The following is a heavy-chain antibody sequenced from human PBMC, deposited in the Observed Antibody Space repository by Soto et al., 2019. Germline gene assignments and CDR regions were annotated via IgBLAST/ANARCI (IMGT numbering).Heavy chain of an antibody. J-gene: IGHJ5*02. V-gene: IGHV1-8*01. CDR1: GYAFGDYD. Sequence: QVQRVQSGAEVQRPGASVKVSCRASGYAFGDYDISWVRQAPGQGLEWMGWMNPNRANTGYAQKFQGRVSMTRDMSISTAYMELSRLRPEDTAIYYCSRMATYGTLKWFEPWGQGALVTVSS. D-gene: IGHD1-1*01. CDR2: MNPNRANT. CDR3: SRMATYGTLKWFEP.